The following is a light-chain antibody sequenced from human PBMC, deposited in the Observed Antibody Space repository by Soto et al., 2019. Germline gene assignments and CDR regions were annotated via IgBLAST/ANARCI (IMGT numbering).Light chain of an antibody. CDR3: QQYSNWRPIT. CDR2: DAS. V-gene: IGKV3D-15*01. J-gene: IGKJ5*01. Sequence: EIVMTQSPAALSVSPGERATLSCRASQSVSTNLAWYQQKPGQAPRLLIYDASTRATGIPAKFSGSGSGTEFTLTISSLQSEDFAVYYGQQYSNWRPITFGQGTRLEIK. CDR1: QSVSTN.